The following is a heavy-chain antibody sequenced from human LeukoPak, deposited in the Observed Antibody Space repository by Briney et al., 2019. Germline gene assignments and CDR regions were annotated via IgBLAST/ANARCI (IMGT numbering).Heavy chain of an antibody. V-gene: IGHV4-59*01. CDR1: GASIATSY. D-gene: IGHD3-10*01. J-gene: IGHJ4*02. CDR3: ASYYYGSGIV. Sequence: SETLSLTCTVSGASIATSYWSWIRQPPGKGLEWIGYIYYSGSTNYNPSLKSRVTISVDTSKNQFSLKLSSVTAADTAVYYCASYYYGSGIVWGQGTLVTVSS. CDR2: IYYSGST.